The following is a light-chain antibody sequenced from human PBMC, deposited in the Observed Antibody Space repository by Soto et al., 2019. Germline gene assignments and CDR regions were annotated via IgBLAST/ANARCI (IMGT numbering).Light chain of an antibody. CDR1: QDINKF. V-gene: IGKV1-9*01. CDR3: QQLKTYPYT. CDR2: SAS. Sequence: IQLTQSPSSLSASVGDRVTLTCRASQDINKFLAWFQQTPGKAPKLLVYSASTLHSGVPSRFSGSGSWTDFALTLSSLQPEDFATYYCQQLKTYPYTFGQGTRLDIK. J-gene: IGKJ2*01.